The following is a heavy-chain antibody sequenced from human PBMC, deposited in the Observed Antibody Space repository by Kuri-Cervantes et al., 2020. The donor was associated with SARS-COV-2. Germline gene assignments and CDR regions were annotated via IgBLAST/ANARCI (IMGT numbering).Heavy chain of an antibody. V-gene: IGHV4-39*07. D-gene: IGHD4-17*01. CDR1: GGSIGSSSYY. J-gene: IGHJ6*03. CDR2: VNHRGST. Sequence: SETLSLTCTVSGGSIGSSSYYWNWIRQSPGKGLEWIGEVNHRGSTNYNPSLKSRVTISVDTSSKQFSLNLSSVTTADTAVYYCARAYGFLRYIYYMDVWGRGTTVTVSS. CDR3: ARAYGFLRYIYYMDV.